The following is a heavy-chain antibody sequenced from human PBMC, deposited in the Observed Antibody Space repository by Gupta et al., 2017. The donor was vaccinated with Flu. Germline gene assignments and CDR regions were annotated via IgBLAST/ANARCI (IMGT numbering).Heavy chain of an antibody. CDR1: GFTFDDYA. V-gene: IGHV3-9*01. J-gene: IGHJ4*02. CDR2: TDWNSGSI. Sequence: DVQLVESGGGLVQPGRSLRLSCAASGFTFDDYAMHWVRQVPGKGLEWVAGTDWNSGSIGYADSVKGRFTISRDNAKNSLYLQMNSLRTDDTALYHCVKERSASWEIFDYWGQGTLVTVSS. CDR3: VKERSASWEIFDY. D-gene: IGHD2-2*01.